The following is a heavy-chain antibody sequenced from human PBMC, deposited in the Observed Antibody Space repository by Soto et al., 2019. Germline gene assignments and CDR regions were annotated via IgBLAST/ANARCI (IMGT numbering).Heavy chain of an antibody. CDR2: INPSGGST. CDR3: ARDLTYGDYAY. CDR1: GYTFTSYY. D-gene: IGHD4-17*01. V-gene: IGHV1-46*03. J-gene: IGHJ4*02. Sequence: ASVKGSCKASGYTFTSYYMHWLRQAPGQGLEWMGIINPSGGSTSYAQKFQGRVTMTRDTSTSTVYMELSSLRSEDTAVYYCARDLTYGDYAYWGQGTLVTVSS.